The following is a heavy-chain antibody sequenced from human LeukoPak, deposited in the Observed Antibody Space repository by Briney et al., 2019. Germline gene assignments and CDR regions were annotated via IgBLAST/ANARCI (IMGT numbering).Heavy chain of an antibody. Sequence: SVKVSCKASGGTFSGYGFSWLRQAPGQGLEWIGKIIPVFGTAIYAQKFQGRVAITTDASTSTVYMALSSLRSEDTAVYYCARYGDNDYWYFDLWGRGSLVTVSS. D-gene: IGHD4-17*01. CDR1: GGTFSGYG. V-gene: IGHV1-69*05. CDR2: IIPVFGTA. CDR3: ARYGDNDYWYFDL. J-gene: IGHJ2*01.